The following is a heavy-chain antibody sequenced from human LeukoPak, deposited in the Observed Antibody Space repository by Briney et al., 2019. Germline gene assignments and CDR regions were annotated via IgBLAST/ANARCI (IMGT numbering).Heavy chain of an antibody. J-gene: IGHJ6*02. CDR2: ISSSSSTI. Sequence: GGSLRLSCAASGFTFSSYSMNWVRQAPGKGLEWVSYISSSSSTIYYADSVKGRFTISRDNAKNSLYLQMNSLSAEDTAVYYCARDDRVWGSTIYYYYYYGMDVWGQGTTVTVSS. V-gene: IGHV3-48*01. CDR1: GFTFSSYS. D-gene: IGHD3-16*01. CDR3: ARDDRVWGSTIYYYYYYGMDV.